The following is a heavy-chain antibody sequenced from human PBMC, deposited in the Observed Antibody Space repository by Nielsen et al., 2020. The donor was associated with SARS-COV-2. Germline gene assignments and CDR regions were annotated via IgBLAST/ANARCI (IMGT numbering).Heavy chain of an antibody. CDR1: GVSIDSGSYY. CDR3: AREEVRGGDFDY. CDR2: ISSTGNI. D-gene: IGHD3-10*01. Sequence: SETLSLTCTVSGVSIDSGSYYWSWIRQAPGKGLEWLGVISSTGNIYYNPSLKSRVTISVDTSKNQFSLKLSSVTAADTAVYYCAREEVRGGDFDYWGQGTLVTVSS. V-gene: IGHV4-30-4*01. J-gene: IGHJ4*02.